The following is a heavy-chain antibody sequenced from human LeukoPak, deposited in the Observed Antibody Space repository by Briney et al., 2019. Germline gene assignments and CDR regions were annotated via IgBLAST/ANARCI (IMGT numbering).Heavy chain of an antibody. D-gene: IGHD5-12*01. CDR2: INHSGST. CDR3: ARSRRGRTYSGYDLGGRGGSTGGQDY. J-gene: IGHJ4*02. Sequence: PSETLSLTRAVYGGSFSGYYWSWIRRPPGKGLEWIGEINHSGSTNYNPSLKSRVTISVDTSKNQFSLKLSSVTAADTAVYYCARSRRGRTYSGYDLGGRGGSTGGQDYWGQGTLVTVSS. CDR1: GGSFSGYY. V-gene: IGHV4-34*01.